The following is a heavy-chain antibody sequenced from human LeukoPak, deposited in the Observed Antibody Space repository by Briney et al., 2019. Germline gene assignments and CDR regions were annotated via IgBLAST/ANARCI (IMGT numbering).Heavy chain of an antibody. J-gene: IGHJ3*02. CDR1: GCSISSYC. CDR3: ASGRRVYARAAFDI. V-gene: IGHV4-59*01. Sequence: SETLSLTCSASGCSISSYCWYWIRQPPGKGLEWIGYTHYGGTNNYKPSLKSRVTISAHTSKNHFSLKLSSEPAAGTAVYLCASGRRVYARAAFDIWAQGPMLRVST. D-gene: IGHD5/OR15-5a*01. CDR2: THYGGTN.